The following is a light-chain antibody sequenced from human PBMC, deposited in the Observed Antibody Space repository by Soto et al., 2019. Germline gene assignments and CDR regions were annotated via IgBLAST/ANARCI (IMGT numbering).Light chain of an antibody. CDR1: QSVSSN. J-gene: IGKJ1*01. V-gene: IGKV3-15*01. Sequence: EIVMTQSPATLSVSPGERVTLSCRASQSVSSNLAWYQQKPGQAPRLLIYGASTRATGIPARFSGSGSGTEFTLTISSLKSEDFAVYYCQQYNNWPLTFGQGTKVEIK. CDR3: QQYNNWPLT. CDR2: GAS.